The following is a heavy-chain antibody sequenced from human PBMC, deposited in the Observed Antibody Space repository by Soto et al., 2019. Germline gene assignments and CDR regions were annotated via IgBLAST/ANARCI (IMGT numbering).Heavy chain of an antibody. CDR3: ARGWYYYDSSGYAFDY. CDR2: IIPIFGTA. D-gene: IGHD3-22*01. Sequence: ASVKVSCKASGDTFSSYAISWVRQAPGQGLEWMGGIIPIFGTANYAQKFKGRVTITADKSTSTAYMELISLGSEDTAMYYCARGWYYYDSSGYAFDYWGQGTQVTVSS. V-gene: IGHV1-69*06. J-gene: IGHJ4*02. CDR1: GDTFSSYA.